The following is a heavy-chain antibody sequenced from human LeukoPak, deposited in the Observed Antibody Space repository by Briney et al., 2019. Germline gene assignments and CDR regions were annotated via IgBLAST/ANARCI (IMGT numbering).Heavy chain of an antibody. CDR2: INSDGSST. V-gene: IGHV3-74*01. D-gene: IGHD1-26*01. J-gene: IGHJ6*03. CDR1: GFTFSNYW. Sequence: GGSLRLSCAASGFTFSNYWMHWVRQAPGKGLVWVSRINSDGSSTSYADSVKRRFTISRDNAKNTLHLQMNSLRAEDTAVYYCARVSSGSYFGYYYYYMDAWGKGTTVTVSS. CDR3: ARVSSGSYFGYYYYYMDA.